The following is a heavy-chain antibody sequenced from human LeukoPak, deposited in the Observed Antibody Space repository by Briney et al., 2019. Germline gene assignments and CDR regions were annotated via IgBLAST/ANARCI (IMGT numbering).Heavy chain of an antibody. Sequence: PSETLSLTCTVSGGSISSYYWSWIRQPPGKGLEWIGYIYTSGSTNYNPSLKSRVTISVDTSKNQFSLKLSSVTAADTAVYYCARRGSSGYYAWFDPWGQGTLVTVSS. CDR3: ARRGSSGYYAWFDP. J-gene: IGHJ5*02. D-gene: IGHD3-22*01. V-gene: IGHV4-4*08. CDR2: IYTSGST. CDR1: GGSISSYY.